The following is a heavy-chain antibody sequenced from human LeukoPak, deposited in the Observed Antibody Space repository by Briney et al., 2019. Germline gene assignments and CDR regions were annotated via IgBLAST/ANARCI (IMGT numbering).Heavy chain of an antibody. V-gene: IGHV1-46*01. CDR3: ARAAWWELPKAELDY. J-gene: IGHJ4*02. CDR1: GYTFTSYY. CDR2: INPSGGST. D-gene: IGHD1-26*01. Sequence: VASVKVSCKASGYTFTSYYMHWVRQAPGQGLEWMGIINPSGGSTSYAQKFQGRVTMTRDTSTSTVYMELSSLRSEDTAVYYCARAAWWELPKAELDYWGQGTLVTVSS.